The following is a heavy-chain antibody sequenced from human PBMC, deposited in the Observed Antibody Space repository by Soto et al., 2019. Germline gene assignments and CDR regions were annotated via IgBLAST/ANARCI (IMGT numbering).Heavy chain of an antibody. CDR1: GGSISSGDYY. D-gene: IGHD6-19*01. CDR2: IYYSGST. V-gene: IGHV4-30-4*02. Sequence: ASETLSLTCTVSGGSISSGDYYWRWIRQPPGKGLEWIGYIYYSGSTYYNPSLKSRVTISVDTSKNTVSLEMTSLRAEDTAVYYCAKGGRQWLVTSDFNYWGQGALVTVSS. CDR3: AKGGRQWLVTSDFNY. J-gene: IGHJ4*02.